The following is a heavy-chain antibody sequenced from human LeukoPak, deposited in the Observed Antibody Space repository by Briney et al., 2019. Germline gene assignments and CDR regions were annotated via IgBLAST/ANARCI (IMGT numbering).Heavy chain of an antibody. CDR3: ARAPWARLAAAVRAYDAFDI. CDR1: GGSMSNYY. V-gene: IGHV4-4*07. D-gene: IGHD6-13*01. CDR2: IYFSGAT. Sequence: SETLSLTCTVSGGSMSNYYWSWIRQPAGKGLEWIGRIYFSGATNYNPSLKSRVTMSVDTSKNQFSLKLNSVTAADTAVYYCARAPWARLAAAVRAYDAFDIWGQGTTVTVSS. J-gene: IGHJ3*02.